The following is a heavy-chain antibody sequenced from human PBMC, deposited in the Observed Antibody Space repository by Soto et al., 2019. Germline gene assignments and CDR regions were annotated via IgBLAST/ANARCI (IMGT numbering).Heavy chain of an antibody. CDR2: TYYSGST. V-gene: IGHV4-39*01. CDR1: GGSISRSTYY. Sequence: PSETLSLTCTVSGGSISRSTYYWGWIRQPPGKGLEWIGSTYYSGSTYYRPSRKSRVTISVDTSKNQFSLKLSSVTAADTAVYYCARQVPAAIRLGWFDPWGQGTLVTVSS. D-gene: IGHD2-2*02. J-gene: IGHJ5*02. CDR3: ARQVPAAIRLGWFDP.